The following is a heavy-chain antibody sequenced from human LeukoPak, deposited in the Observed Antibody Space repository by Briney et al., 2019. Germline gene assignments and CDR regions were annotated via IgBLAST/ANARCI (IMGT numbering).Heavy chain of an antibody. J-gene: IGHJ5*02. D-gene: IGHD3-22*01. CDR1: GGTFSRSA. CDR3: ATSLPYGYYDSGGSNWFDP. CDR2: IIPIFGPA. Sequence: SVKVSCKASGGTFSRSAISWVRQAPGQGLEWMGGIIPIFGPADYAQKFQGRVTITADESTSTAYLELSSLRSEDTAVYYCATSLPYGYYDSGGSNWFDPWGQGTLVTVSS. V-gene: IGHV1-69*13.